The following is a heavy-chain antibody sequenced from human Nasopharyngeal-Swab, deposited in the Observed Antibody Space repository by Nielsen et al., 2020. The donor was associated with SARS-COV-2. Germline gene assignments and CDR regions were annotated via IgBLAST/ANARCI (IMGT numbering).Heavy chain of an antibody. CDR1: GGSISSYY. CDR3: ARGFGARDGYNLLVDY. V-gene: IGHV4-59*01. D-gene: IGHD5-24*01. CDR2: IYYSGST. Sequence: SETLSLTCTVSGGSISSYYWSWIRQPPGKGLEWIGYIYYSGSTNYNPSLKSRVTISVDTSKNQFPLKLSSVTAADTAVYYCARGFGARDGYNLLVDYWGQGTLVTVSS. J-gene: IGHJ4*02.